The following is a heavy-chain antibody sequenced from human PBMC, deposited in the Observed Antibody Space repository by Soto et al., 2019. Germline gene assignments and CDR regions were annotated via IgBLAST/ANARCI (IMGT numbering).Heavy chain of an antibody. J-gene: IGHJ6*02. CDR1: AGLMRPGA. Sequence: SEDRRVRRSGSAGLMRPGASLGTRQPPGKGLEWIGYIYYSWSTNYNPSLKSRVTISVDTSKNQFSLKLSSVTAADTAVYYCARGGGYNCDSYYGMDVWGQATTVT. D-gene: IGHD5-12*01. CDR2: IYYSWST. CDR3: ARGGGYNCDSYYGMDV. V-gene: IGHV4-59*01.